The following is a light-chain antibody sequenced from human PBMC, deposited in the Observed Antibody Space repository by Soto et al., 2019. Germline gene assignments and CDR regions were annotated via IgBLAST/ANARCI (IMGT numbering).Light chain of an antibody. V-gene: IGKV3-15*01. CDR1: QSVSSN. Sequence: EIVMTQSPATLSVSPGERATLSCRASQSVSSNLAWYQQKPGQAPRLLIYGASTRATGIPARFSGSGSGTEFTLTISSLQSEDFAVYYGQQYNSWPALTFGGGTKVEIK. CDR2: GAS. J-gene: IGKJ4*01. CDR3: QQYNSWPALT.